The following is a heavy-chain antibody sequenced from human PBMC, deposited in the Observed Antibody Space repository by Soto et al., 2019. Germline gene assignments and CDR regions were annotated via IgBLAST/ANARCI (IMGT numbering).Heavy chain of an antibody. J-gene: IGHJ4*02. D-gene: IGHD3-16*02. V-gene: IGHV1-18*01. CDR3: ARASFRCRAVAGPFTY. CDR2: ISAYNGKT. CDR1: GYTFTSYG. Sequence: QVQLVQSGAEVKKPGASVKVSCKASGYTFTSYGISWVRQAPGQGLEWMGWISAYNGKTNYAQKLQARVTMTTDTPPSTVYMELRSRIHDDTGVYDCARASFRCRAVAGPFTYWGQGTLVTVSS.